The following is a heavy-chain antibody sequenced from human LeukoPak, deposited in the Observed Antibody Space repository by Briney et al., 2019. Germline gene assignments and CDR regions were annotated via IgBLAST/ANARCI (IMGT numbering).Heavy chain of an antibody. D-gene: IGHD3-3*01. CDR1: GYTFTGYY. CDR3: ARTPYYDFWSGYYFLDY. J-gene: IGHJ4*02. Sequence: ASVKVSCKASGYTFTGYYMHWLRQAPGQGLEWMGRINPNSGGTNYAQKFQGRVTMTRDTSISTAYMELSRLRSDDTAVYYCARTPYYDFWSGYYFLDYWGQGTLVTVSS. CDR2: INPNSGGT. V-gene: IGHV1-2*06.